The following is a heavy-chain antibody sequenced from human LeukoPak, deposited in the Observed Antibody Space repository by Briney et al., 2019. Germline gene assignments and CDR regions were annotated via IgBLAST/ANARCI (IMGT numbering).Heavy chain of an antibody. D-gene: IGHD6-6*01. V-gene: IGHV4-30-2*01. CDR1: GGSISSGGYY. CDR3: ASIPSYYFDY. J-gene: IGHJ4*02. Sequence: PSETLSLTCTVSGGSISSGGYYWSWIRQPPGKGLGWIGYIYHSGSTFYNPSLKSRVTISVDRSKNQFSLKLSSVTAADTAVYYCASIPSYYFDYWGQGTLVTVSS. CDR2: IYHSGST.